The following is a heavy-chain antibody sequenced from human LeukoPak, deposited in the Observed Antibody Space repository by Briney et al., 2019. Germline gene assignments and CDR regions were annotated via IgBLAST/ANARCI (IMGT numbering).Heavy chain of an antibody. CDR1: GFTFSAYG. D-gene: IGHD4-17*01. J-gene: IGHJ4*02. CDR3: AKVGDYGDYALDY. Sequence: GGSLRLSCAASGFTFSAYGMHWVCQTPDKGLEWVAVLWYDGTNKYYADSVKGRFTISRDNSKNTLYLQMNSLRAEDTAVYYCAKVGDYGDYALDYWGQGTLVTVSS. CDR2: LWYDGTNK. V-gene: IGHV3-30*02.